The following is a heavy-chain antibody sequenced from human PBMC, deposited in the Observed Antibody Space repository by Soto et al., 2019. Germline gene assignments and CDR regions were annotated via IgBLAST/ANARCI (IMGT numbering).Heavy chain of an antibody. CDR1: GGSINTGDYY. Sequence: NPSETLSLTCTVSGGSINTGDYYWTWIRQPRGKGLEWIGYIYYSGTTYYNPSLKSRVSLSLDTSKNHFSLRLTSVTAADTAVYYCARGVDFEGFSPYGMDVWGQGTTVTVSS. J-gene: IGHJ6*02. CDR2: IYYSGTT. D-gene: IGHD3-3*01. CDR3: ARGVDFEGFSPYGMDV. V-gene: IGHV4-30-4*01.